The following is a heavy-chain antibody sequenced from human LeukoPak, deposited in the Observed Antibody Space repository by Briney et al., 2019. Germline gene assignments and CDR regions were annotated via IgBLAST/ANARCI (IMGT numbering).Heavy chain of an antibody. D-gene: IGHD3-10*01. CDR1: GFTFSSYW. J-gene: IGHJ4*02. CDR3: ARGVPFGELLGSFDY. Sequence: GGSLRLSCAASGFTFSSYWMSWVRQAPGKGLEWVANIKQDGSEEYYVDSVKGRFTISRDNAKNSLYLQMNSLRAEDTAVYYCARGVPFGELLGSFDYWGQGTLVTVSS. V-gene: IGHV3-7*01. CDR2: IKQDGSEE.